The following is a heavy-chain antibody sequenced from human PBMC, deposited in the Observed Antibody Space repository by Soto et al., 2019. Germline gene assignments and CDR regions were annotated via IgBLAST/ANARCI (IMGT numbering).Heavy chain of an antibody. Sequence: QVQLVQSGAAVKKPGSSVKVSCKTSGGTFRTSAISWVRQAPGQGLEWMGGIMPVFPTPDYAQKFQVRVTITADESTGTAYMELSSLRSEDTAVYYCARDKDRQQLGGNYYYIMDVWGQGTTVTVSS. CDR3: ARDKDRQQLGGNYYYIMDV. CDR2: IMPVFPTP. CDR1: GGTFRTSA. J-gene: IGHJ6*01. V-gene: IGHV1-69*12. D-gene: IGHD3-3*02.